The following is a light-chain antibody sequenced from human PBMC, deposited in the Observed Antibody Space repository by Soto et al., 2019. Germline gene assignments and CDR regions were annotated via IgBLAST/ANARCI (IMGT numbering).Light chain of an antibody. J-gene: IGKJ1*01. CDR1: QSIDNSY. V-gene: IGKV3-20*01. CDR2: GAS. CDR3: QQYFEWPPMT. Sequence: EIVLTQSPGTLSLSPGERATLSCRASQSIDNSYLAWHQQKPGQAPRLLISGASTRAAGISDRFRGSGSGTEFTLTISSLRSEDSAIYYCQQYFEWPPMTFGQGTKVDIK.